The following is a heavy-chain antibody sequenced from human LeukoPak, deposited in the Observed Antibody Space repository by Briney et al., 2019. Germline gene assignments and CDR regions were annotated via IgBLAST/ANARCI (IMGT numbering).Heavy chain of an antibody. V-gene: IGHV3-33*01. Sequence: PGGSLRLSCAASRFTFSSYGMHWVRQAPGKGLEWVAVIWFDGNNKYYADSVKGRFTISRDNSKNTVYLQMNSLRAEDTAVYYCARDAAAGKGDNWGQGTLVTVSS. J-gene: IGHJ4*02. CDR1: RFTFSSYG. CDR3: ARDAAAGKGDN. CDR2: IWFDGNNK. D-gene: IGHD6-13*01.